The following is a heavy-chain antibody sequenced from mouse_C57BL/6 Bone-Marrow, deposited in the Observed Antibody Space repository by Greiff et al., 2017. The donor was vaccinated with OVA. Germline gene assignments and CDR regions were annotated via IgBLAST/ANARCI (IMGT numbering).Heavy chain of an antibody. CDR3: ARGRITTVVRGDWFAY. D-gene: IGHD1-1*01. J-gene: IGHJ3*01. CDR1: GYSFTGYF. CDR2: INPYNGDT. V-gene: IGHV1-20*01. Sequence: VQLQQSGPELVKPGDSVKISCKASGYSFTGYFMNWVMQSHGKSLEWIGRINPYNGDTFYNQKFKGKATLTVDKSSSTAHMELRSLTSEDSAVYYCARGRITTVVRGDWFAYWGQGTLVTVSA.